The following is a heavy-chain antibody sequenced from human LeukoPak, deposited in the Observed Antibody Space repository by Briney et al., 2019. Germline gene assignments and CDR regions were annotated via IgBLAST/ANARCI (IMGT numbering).Heavy chain of an antibody. J-gene: IGHJ6*02. Sequence: GASVKVSCKASGYTFTSYDINWVRQATGQGLEWMGWMNPNSGNTGYAQKFQGRVTMTRNTSISTAYMELSSLRSEDTAVYYCAGDIVVVVPYGMDVWGQGTTVTVSS. CDR1: GYTFTSYD. V-gene: IGHV1-8*01. CDR2: MNPNSGNT. CDR3: AGDIVVVVPYGMDV. D-gene: IGHD2-15*01.